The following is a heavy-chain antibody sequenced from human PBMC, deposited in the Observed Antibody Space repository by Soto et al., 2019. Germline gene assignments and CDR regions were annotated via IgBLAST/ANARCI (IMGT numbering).Heavy chain of an antibody. J-gene: IGHJ6*02. CDR1: GGSFSGYY. D-gene: IGHD3-10*01. CDR3: ARGNGSVRRYYYYYGMDV. Sequence: SETLSLTCAVYGGSFSGYYWSWIRQPPGKGLEWIGEINHSGSTNYNPSLKSRVTISVDTSKNQFSLKLSSVTAADTAVYYCARGNGSVRRYYYYYGMDVWGQGTTVTVSS. CDR2: INHSGST. V-gene: IGHV4-34*01.